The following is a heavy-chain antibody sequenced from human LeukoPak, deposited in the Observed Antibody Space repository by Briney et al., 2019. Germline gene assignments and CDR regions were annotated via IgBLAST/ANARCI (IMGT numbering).Heavy chain of an antibody. CDR1: GFTFSGSA. CDR2: IRSSANNYAT. J-gene: IGHJ4*02. D-gene: IGHD2-15*01. CDR3: TNLLGYCSGDTCYNY. V-gene: IGHV3-73*01. Sequence: GGSLRLSCAASGFTFSGSALHWVRQASGKGLEWVGRIRSSANNYATAYAASVKGGFTISRDDSKNTAYLQMNSLETEDTAVYYCTNLLGYCSGDTCYNYWGQGTLVTVSS.